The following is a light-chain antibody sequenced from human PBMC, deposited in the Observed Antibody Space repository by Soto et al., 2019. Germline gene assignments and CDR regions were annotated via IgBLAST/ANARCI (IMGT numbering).Light chain of an antibody. CDR2: GAS. CDR3: QQYGSSPPIT. Sequence: EIVLTQPPGTLSLSPGERATLSCRASQRVSSSYLTWYQLKPGQAPRLLIFGASSRATGIPDRFSGSGSGTDFTLIISRLEPEDFAVYYCQQYGSSPPITFGQGTRLEIK. J-gene: IGKJ5*01. CDR1: QRVSSSY. V-gene: IGKV3-20*01.